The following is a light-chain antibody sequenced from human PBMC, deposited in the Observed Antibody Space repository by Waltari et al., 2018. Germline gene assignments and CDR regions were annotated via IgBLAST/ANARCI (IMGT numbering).Light chain of an antibody. CDR1: GEYSAYA. J-gene: IGLJ3*02. CDR2: VNSDGSH. Sequence: LVLTQSPSASASLGASVKLTCSLPGEYSAYAIAWHQQQPLKGHRYLLTVNSDGSHKKGDGISQRFSGSSSDLDRYLISSRLQSDDEADYFCQTWGTGIQVFGSGTKLTVL. CDR3: QTWGTGIQV. V-gene: IGLV4-69*01.